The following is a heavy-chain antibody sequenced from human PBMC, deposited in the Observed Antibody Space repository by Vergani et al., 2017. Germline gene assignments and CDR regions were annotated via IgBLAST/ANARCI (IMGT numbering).Heavy chain of an antibody. J-gene: IGHJ4*02. Sequence: EVQLLQSEGAVVQPGGSLRLSYVASGFTFSSHAMSWGRPGHGQGLEWYSSIKNTGDSTHYADSVKGRFTISRDNSKNTLYLQMNSLRVEDTAVYYCGRGSDNYNWGQGTLVTVSS. CDR2: IKNTGDST. D-gene: IGHD5-24*01. CDR3: GRGSDNYN. V-gene: IGHV3-23*01. CDR1: GFTFSSHA.